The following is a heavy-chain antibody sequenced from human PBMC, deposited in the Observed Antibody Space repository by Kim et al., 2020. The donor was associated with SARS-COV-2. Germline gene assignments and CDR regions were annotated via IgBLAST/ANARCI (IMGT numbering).Heavy chain of an antibody. CDR3: ARQPSPTLAAAGTIIDY. D-gene: IGHD6-13*01. CDR1: GYTFTSYY. Sequence: ASVKVSCKASGYTFTSYYMHWVRQAPGQGLEWMGIINPSGGSTSYAQKFRGRVTMTRDTSTSTVYMELSSLRSEDTAVYYCARQPSPTLAAAGTIIDYWGQGTLVTVSS. CDR2: INPSGGST. J-gene: IGHJ4*02. V-gene: IGHV1-46*01.